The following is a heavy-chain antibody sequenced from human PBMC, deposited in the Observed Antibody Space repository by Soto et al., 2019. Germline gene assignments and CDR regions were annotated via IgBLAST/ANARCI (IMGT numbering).Heavy chain of an antibody. Sequence: QVQLQQWGAGLLKPSETLSLTCAVYGGSFSGYYWSWIRQPPGKGLEWIGEINHSGSTNYNPSLKSRVTISVDTSENQFSLKLSYVTAADTAVYCCARGGLYDFWSGYSMDVWDKGTTVTVSS. CDR2: INHSGST. V-gene: IGHV4-34*01. D-gene: IGHD3-3*01. CDR3: ARGGLYDFWSGYSMDV. CDR1: GGSFSGYY. J-gene: IGHJ6*03.